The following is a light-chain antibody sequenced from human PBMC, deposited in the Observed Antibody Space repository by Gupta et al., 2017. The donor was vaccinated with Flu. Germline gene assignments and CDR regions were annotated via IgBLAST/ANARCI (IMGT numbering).Light chain of an antibody. CDR2: KAS. CDR1: QTISTW. V-gene: IGKV1-5*03. CDR3: QQYNTYSALT. J-gene: IGKJ4*01. Sequence: ATLSASVGDRVTITCRASQTISTWLAWYQQKPGKAPKLLIYKASTLQSGVPSRFSGSGSGTEFSLTISSRQPDDVAAYYCQQYNTYSALTFGGGTRVEI.